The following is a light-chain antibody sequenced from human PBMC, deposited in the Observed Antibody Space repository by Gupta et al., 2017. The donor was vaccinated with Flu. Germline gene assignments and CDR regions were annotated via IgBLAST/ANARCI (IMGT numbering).Light chain of an antibody. V-gene: IGKV3-15*01. CDR1: QSVSSN. CDR2: GAS. Sequence: EIVMTPSPATLSVSPGERATLSCRASQSVSSNLAWYQQKPGQAPRLLIYGASNRATGIPARFSGSGSGTEFTLTISSLQSEDLAVYYCQHYSNWLWTFGQGTKVEIK. J-gene: IGKJ1*01. CDR3: QHYSNWLWT.